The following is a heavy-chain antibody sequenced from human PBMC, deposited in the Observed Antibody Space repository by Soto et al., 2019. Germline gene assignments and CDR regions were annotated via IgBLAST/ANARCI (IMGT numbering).Heavy chain of an antibody. J-gene: IGHJ4*02. D-gene: IGHD5-18*01. V-gene: IGHV3-48*02. CDR2: VISSSSSI. Sequence: GGSLRLSCAASGFTFSDYSMNWVRQAPGKGLEWLSYVISSSSSIYYADSVKGRFTISRDNAKNSVSLQMNSLRDEETAEYYGVRAACEDCYGYGYWGQGTLVTVSS. CDR1: GFTFSDYS. CDR3: VRAACEDCYGYGY.